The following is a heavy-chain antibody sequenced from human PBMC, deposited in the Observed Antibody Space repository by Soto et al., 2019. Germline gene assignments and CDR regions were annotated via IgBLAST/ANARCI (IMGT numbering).Heavy chain of an antibody. V-gene: IGHV3-33*01. CDR3: ARDANSWYSLDY. J-gene: IGHJ4*02. CDR2: IWYDGSNK. Sequence: QVQLVESGGGVVQPGRSLRLSCAASGFTFSSYGMHWVRQAPGKGLGWVAVIWYDGSNKYYADSVKGRFTISRDNSKNTLYLQMNSLRAEDTAVYYCARDANSWYSLDYWGQGTLVTVSS. D-gene: IGHD6-13*01. CDR1: GFTFSSYG.